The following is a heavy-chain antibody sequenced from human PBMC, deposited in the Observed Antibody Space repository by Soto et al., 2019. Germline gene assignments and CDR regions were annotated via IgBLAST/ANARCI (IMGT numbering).Heavy chain of an antibody. Sequence: GGSLRLSCAASGFTFSSYSMNWVRQAPGKGLEWVSSISSSSSYIYYADSVKGRFTISRDNAKNALYLQVNSLRAEDTAVYYCARGSYCGGDCDSFMGAFYIWGQGTMVTVSS. CDR1: GFTFSSYS. D-gene: IGHD2-21*02. J-gene: IGHJ3*02. V-gene: IGHV3-21*01. CDR2: ISSSSSYI. CDR3: ARGSYCGGDCDSFMGAFYI.